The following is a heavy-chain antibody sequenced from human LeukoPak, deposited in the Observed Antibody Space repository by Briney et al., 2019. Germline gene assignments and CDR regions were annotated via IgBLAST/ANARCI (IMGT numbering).Heavy chain of an antibody. Sequence: GGSLRLSCAASGFTLSSYEMNWVRQAPGKGREWVSSISHSRSDIYYADSVKGRFTISRDNAKYSLYLQMDSLGADDTAVYYCARTTAMVVHDAFDVWGQGTVVTVSS. J-gene: IGHJ3*01. CDR2: ISHSRSDI. CDR3: ARTTAMVVHDAFDV. D-gene: IGHD5-18*01. V-gene: IGHV3-21*01. CDR1: GFTLSSYE.